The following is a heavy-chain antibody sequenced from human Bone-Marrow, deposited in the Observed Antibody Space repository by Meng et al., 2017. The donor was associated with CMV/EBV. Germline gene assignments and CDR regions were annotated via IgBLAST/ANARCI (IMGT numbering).Heavy chain of an antibody. CDR3: AKGARRGYCSSTSCLPFGY. V-gene: IGHV3-30*02. Sequence: GGSLRLSCAASGFTFNDYALHWVRQAPGKGLEWVAFIRYDGSNKYYADSVKGRFTISRDNSKNTLYLQMTSLRAEDTAVYYCAKGARRGYCSSTSCLPFGYWGQGTLVTVSS. CDR1: GFTFNDYA. CDR2: IRYDGSNK. D-gene: IGHD2-2*01. J-gene: IGHJ4*02.